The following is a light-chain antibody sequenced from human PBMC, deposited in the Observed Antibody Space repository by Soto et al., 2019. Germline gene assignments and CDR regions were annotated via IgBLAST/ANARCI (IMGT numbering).Light chain of an antibody. J-gene: IGKJ4*01. CDR2: DAS. Sequence: EIVLTQSPATLSLSPGERATLSCGASQSVSNYLAWYQQKPGQAPRLLIYDASNRATGIPARFSGSGSGTDFTLTISSLEPEDFAIYYCQQRTDWRLTFGGGTKVEI. CDR1: QSVSNY. CDR3: QQRTDWRLT. V-gene: IGKV3-11*01.